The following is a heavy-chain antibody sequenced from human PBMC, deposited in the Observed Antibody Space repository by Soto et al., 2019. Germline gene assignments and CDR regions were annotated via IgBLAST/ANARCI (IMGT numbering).Heavy chain of an antibody. Sequence: SETLSLTCAVSGYSISSGYYWGWIRQPPGKGLEWIGSIYHSGSTYYNPSLKSRVTISVDTSKNQFSLKLSSVTAADAAVYYCARYYDILTGYNYFDYWGQGTLVTVSS. J-gene: IGHJ4*02. V-gene: IGHV4-38-2*01. CDR2: IYHSGST. CDR3: ARYYDILTGYNYFDY. D-gene: IGHD3-9*01. CDR1: GYSISSGYY.